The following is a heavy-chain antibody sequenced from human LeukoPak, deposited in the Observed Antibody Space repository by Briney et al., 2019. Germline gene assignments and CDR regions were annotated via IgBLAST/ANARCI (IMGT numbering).Heavy chain of an antibody. CDR1: GFTSSSYG. V-gene: IGHV3-33*01. Sequence: GGSLRLSCAASGFTSSSYGMHWVRQAPGKGLEWVAVIWYDGSNKYYADSVKGRFTISRDNSKNTLYLQMNSLRAEDTAVYYCARPPIGEFEEYYFDYWGQGTLVTVSS. J-gene: IGHJ4*02. CDR2: IWYDGSNK. CDR3: ARPPIGEFEEYYFDY. D-gene: IGHD3-10*01.